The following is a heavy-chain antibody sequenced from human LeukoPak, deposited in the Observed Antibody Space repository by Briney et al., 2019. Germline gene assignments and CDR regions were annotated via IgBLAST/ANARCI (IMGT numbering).Heavy chain of an antibody. V-gene: IGHV3-48*01. D-gene: IGHD6-13*01. CDR3: ARSPWRIAAAGSFDY. CDR2: ISSSSSTI. Sequence: GGSLRLSCAASGFTFSSYSMNWVRQAPGKGLEWVSYISSSSSTIYYADSVKGRFTISRDNAKNSLYLQMNSLRAEDTAVYYCARSPWRIAAAGSFDYWGQGTLVTVSS. J-gene: IGHJ4*02. CDR1: GFTFSSYS.